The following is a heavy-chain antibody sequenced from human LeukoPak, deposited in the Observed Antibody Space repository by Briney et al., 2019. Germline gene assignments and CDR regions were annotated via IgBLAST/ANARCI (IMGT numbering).Heavy chain of an antibody. Sequence: PGGSLRLSCATSGFSFTTYAMNWVRQALGKGLEWVSAVTGPGDTTYYADSVKGRFFMSREDSKTTVYLQMNSLRVEDTAIYYCAKGAEIDLWGQRTLVTVSS. V-gene: IGHV3-23*01. CDR3: AKGAEIDL. CDR1: GFSFTTYA. J-gene: IGHJ5*02. CDR2: VTGPGDTT. D-gene: IGHD3-16*01.